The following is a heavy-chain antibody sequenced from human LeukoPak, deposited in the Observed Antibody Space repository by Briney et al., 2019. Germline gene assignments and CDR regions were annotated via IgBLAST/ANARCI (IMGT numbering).Heavy chain of an antibody. V-gene: IGHV3-23*01. CDR3: AKDQTDAFDI. CDR2: ISGSGGST. J-gene: IGHJ3*02. Sequence: PGGSLRLSCAASGFTFSSYAMGWVRQAPGRGLEWVSAISGSGGSTYYADSVKGRFTISRDNSKNTLYLQMNSLRAEDTAVYYCAKDQTDAFDIWGQGTMVTVSS. CDR1: GFTFSSYA.